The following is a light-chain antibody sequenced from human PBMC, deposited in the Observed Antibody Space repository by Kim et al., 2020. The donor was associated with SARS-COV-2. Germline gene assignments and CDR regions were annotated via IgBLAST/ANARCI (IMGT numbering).Light chain of an antibody. V-gene: IGLV1-47*01. J-gene: IGLJ1*01. CDR3: AAWDDSLSGYV. Sequence: GQRVTISCSGSSSNIGSNYVYWYQQLPGTAPKLLIYRNKQRPSGVPDRFSGSKSGTSASLAISGLRSEDEADYYCAAWDDSLSGYVFGTGTKVTVL. CDR1: SSNIGSNY. CDR2: RNK.